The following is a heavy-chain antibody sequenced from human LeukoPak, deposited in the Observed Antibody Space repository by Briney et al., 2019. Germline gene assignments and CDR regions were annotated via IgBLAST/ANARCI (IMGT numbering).Heavy chain of an antibody. J-gene: IGHJ6*03. CDR2: ISSSSSYI. CDR3: ARGGGMVRGVRSYYYYMDV. V-gene: IGHV3-21*04. D-gene: IGHD3-10*01. Sequence: GGSLRLSCAASGFTFSSYSMNWVRQAPGKGLEWVSSISSSSSYIYYADSVKGRFTISRDNAKNSLYLQMNSLRAEDTAVYYCARGGGMVRGVRSYYYYMDVWGKGTTVTISS. CDR1: GFTFSSYS.